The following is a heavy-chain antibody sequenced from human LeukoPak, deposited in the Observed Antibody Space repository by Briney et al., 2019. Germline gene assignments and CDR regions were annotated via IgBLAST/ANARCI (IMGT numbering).Heavy chain of an antibody. Sequence: KPGGSLRLSCAASGFTFSDYYMSWIRQAPGKGLEWVSYISTGGSTIYYADSVRGRFTISRDNTKNSLFLQMNSLRAEDTAIYYCARDVGTSSNWYDPWGQGTLVTVSS. CDR1: GFTFSDYY. CDR3: ARDVGTSSNWYDP. J-gene: IGHJ5*02. CDR2: ISTGGSTI. D-gene: IGHD6-6*01. V-gene: IGHV3-11*04.